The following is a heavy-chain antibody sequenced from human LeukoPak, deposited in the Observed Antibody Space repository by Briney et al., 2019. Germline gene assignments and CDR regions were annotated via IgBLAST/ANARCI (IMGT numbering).Heavy chain of an antibody. J-gene: IGHJ4*02. CDR3: TRHFEAFKVPAAIFGFN. CDR1: GFTFSGSA. CDR2: IRSKANSYAT. V-gene: IGHV3-73*01. Sequence: GGSLRLSCAASGFTFSGSAMHWVRQASGKGLEWVGRIRSKANSYATAYAASVKGRFTISRDDSKNTAYLQMNSLKTEDTAVYYCTRHFEAFKVPAAIFGFNWGQGTLVTVSS. D-gene: IGHD2-2*02.